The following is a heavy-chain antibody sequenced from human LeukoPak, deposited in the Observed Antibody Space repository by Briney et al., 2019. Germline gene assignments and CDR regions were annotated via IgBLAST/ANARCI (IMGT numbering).Heavy chain of an antibody. CDR3: ARPRPLAGSFDY. CDR2: IYYSGST. J-gene: IGHJ4*02. CDR1: GGSISSSSYY. Sequence: SETLSLTCTVSGGSISSSSYYWGWIRQPPGKGLEWIGSIYYSGSTYYNPSLKSRVTISVDTSKNQFSLKLSSVTAADTAVYYCARPRPLAGSFDYWGQGTLVTVSS. D-gene: IGHD3-10*01. V-gene: IGHV4-39*01.